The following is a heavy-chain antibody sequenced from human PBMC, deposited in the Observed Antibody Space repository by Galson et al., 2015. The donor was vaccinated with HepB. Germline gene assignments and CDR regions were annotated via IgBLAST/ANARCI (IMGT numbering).Heavy chain of an antibody. Sequence: SLRLSCAASGFTFSSYGMHWVRQAPGKGLEWVAVIWYDGSNKYYADSVKGRFTISRDNAKNSLYLQMNSLRAEDTAVYYCARDGLLLIAYFDYWGQGTLVTVSS. CDR2: IWYDGSNK. J-gene: IGHJ4*02. CDR3: ARDGLLLIAYFDY. D-gene: IGHD2-21*01. V-gene: IGHV3-33*01. CDR1: GFTFSSYG.